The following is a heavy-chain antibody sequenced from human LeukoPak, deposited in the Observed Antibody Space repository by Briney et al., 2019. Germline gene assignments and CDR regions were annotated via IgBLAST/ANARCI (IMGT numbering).Heavy chain of an antibody. V-gene: IGHV3-9*01. CDR2: ISWNSGSI. J-gene: IGHJ6*03. Sequence: PGGSLRLSCAASRFTFDDYAMHWVRQAPGKGLEWVLGISWNSGSIGYADSVKGRFTISRDNAKNSLYLQMDSLGPEDTAVYYCARDPYSGNYGTYYYYYMDVWGKGTTVTISS. D-gene: IGHD1-26*01. CDR3: ARDPYSGNYGTYYYYYMDV. CDR1: RFTFDDYA.